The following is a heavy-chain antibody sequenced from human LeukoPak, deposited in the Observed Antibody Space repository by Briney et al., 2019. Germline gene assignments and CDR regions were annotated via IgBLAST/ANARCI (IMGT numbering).Heavy chain of an antibody. V-gene: IGHV4-4*07. J-gene: IGHJ5*02. CDR2: IYTSGST. Sequence: SETLSLTCTVSGGSISSYYWSWIRQPAGKGLEWIGRIYTSGSTSYNPSLKSRVTMSVDTSKNQFSLKLSSVTAADTAVYHCARAGEECPEGMPSSTSCYTFPNWFDPWGQGTLVTVSS. D-gene: IGHD2-2*02. CDR1: GGSISSYY. CDR3: ARAGEECPEGMPSSTSCYTFPNWFDP.